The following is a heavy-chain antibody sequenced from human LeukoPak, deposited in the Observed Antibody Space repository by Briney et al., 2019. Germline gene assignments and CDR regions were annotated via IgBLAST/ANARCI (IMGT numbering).Heavy chain of an antibody. J-gene: IGHJ5*02. CDR2: IIPIFGTA. V-gene: IGHV1-69*05. CDR1: GGTFSSYA. Sequence: SVKVSCKASGGTFSSYAISWVRQAPGQGLEWMGGIIPIFGTANYAQKFQGRVTITTDESTSTAYMELSSPRSEDTAVYYCAAESDIVVVPAAGRTSLFDPWGQGTLVTVSS. D-gene: IGHD2-2*01. CDR3: AAESDIVVVPAAGRTSLFDP.